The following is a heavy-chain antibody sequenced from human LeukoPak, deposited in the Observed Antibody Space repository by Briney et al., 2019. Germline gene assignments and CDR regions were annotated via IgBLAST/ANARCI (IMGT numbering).Heavy chain of an antibody. Sequence: PGGSLRLSCAASGFTFSSYEMHWVRQAPGKGLEWVSTISTSGGSTYYADSVKGRFTISRDNSKNTLYLQMNSLRAEDTAVYYCARDRPVYSSGWYGNWFDPWGQGTLVTVSS. CDR1: GFTFSSYE. CDR3: ARDRPVYSSGWYGNWFDP. D-gene: IGHD6-19*01. V-gene: IGHV3-23*01. CDR2: ISTSGGST. J-gene: IGHJ5*02.